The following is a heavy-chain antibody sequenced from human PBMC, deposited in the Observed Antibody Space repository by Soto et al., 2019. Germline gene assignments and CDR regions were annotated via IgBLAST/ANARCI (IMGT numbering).Heavy chain of an antibody. Sequence: GGSLRLSCAASGFTFSSYAMHWVRQAPGKGLEWVAVISYDGGNKYYADSVKGRFTISRDNSKNTLYLQMNSLRAEDTAVYYCAKGFGVRFLEWLSLDPWGQGTLVTVSS. J-gene: IGHJ5*02. CDR3: AKGFGVRFLEWLSLDP. CDR2: ISYDGGNK. V-gene: IGHV3-30*18. CDR1: GFTFSSYA. D-gene: IGHD3-3*01.